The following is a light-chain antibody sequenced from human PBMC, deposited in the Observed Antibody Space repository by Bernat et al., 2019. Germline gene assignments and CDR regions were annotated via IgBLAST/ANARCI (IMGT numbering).Light chain of an antibody. CDR3: YSRGSSGNHYV. V-gene: IGLV3-19*01. Sequence: SSELTQDPAVSVALGQTVRTTCHGDSLRSYYASGYQHKPGQAPVLVIFGKNNRPSGIPDRVSGSNSGNTASLTITGAQADDEADDYCYSRGSSGNHYVFGTGTKVTVL. CDR1: SLRSYY. J-gene: IGLJ1*01. CDR2: GKN.